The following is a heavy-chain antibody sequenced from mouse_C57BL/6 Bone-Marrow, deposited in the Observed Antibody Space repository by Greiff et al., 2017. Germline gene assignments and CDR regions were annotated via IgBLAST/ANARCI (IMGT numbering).Heavy chain of an antibody. CDR3: TEVGGTGY. CDR2: IRLKSDNYAT. D-gene: IGHD4-1*01. J-gene: IGHJ2*01. V-gene: IGHV6-3*01. Sequence: EVKVEESGGGLVQPGGSMKLSCVASGFTFSNYWMNWVRQSPEKGLEWVAQIRLKSDNYATHYAESVKGRFTISRDDSKSIVYLQMNNLRAEDTGIYYCTEVGGTGYWGQGTTLTVSS. CDR1: GFTFSNYW.